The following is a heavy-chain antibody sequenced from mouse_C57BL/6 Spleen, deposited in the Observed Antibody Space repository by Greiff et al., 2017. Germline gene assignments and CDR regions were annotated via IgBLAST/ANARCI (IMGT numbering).Heavy chain of an antibody. CDR2: IYPGSGST. Sequence: VQLQQPGAELVKPGASVKMSCKASGYTFTSYWITWVKQRPGQGLEWIGDIYPGSGSTNYNEKFKSKATLTVDKSSSTAYMQLSSLTSEDSAVYYCARTYDYDGGFDVWGTGTTVTVSS. V-gene: IGHV1-55*01. J-gene: IGHJ1*03. CDR3: ARTYDYDGGFDV. CDR1: GYTFTSYW. D-gene: IGHD2-4*01.